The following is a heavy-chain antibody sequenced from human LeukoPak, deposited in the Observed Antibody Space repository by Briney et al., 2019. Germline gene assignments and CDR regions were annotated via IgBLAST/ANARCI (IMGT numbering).Heavy chain of an antibody. CDR2: ILHTGHT. CDR3: ARELRGYDYGGFGYYYYYMDV. V-gene: IGHV4-38-2*02. CDR1: GYSITSGYY. Sequence: SETLSLTCTVSGYSITSGYYWGWFRQPPGKGLEWIASILHTGHTYYNPSLKSRVIISVDTSKNQFSLKLSSVTAADTAVYYCARELRGYDYGGFGYYYYYMDVWGKGTTVTISS. D-gene: IGHD5-12*01. J-gene: IGHJ6*03.